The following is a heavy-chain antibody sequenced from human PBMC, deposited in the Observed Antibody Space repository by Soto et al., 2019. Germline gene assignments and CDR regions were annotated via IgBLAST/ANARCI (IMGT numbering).Heavy chain of an antibody. D-gene: IGHD3-3*01. V-gene: IGHV4-31*03. CDR3: ARAKTIFGIITVFDY. J-gene: IGHJ4*02. CDR1: GGSINSGGYY. CDR2: IYYSRST. Sequence: TLALTFTVSGGSINSGGYYWSWIRQHPGKGLEWIGYIYYSRSTYYNPSLKSRVTISIDTSKNQFSLKLSSVTAADTAVYYCARAKTIFGIITVFDYWGQGTLVTVPS.